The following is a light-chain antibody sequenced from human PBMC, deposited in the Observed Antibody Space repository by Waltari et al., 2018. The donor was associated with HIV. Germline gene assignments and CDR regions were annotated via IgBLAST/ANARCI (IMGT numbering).Light chain of an antibody. V-gene: IGLV1-47*01. J-gene: IGLJ1*01. CDR2: RNN. CDR1: NSNIGSNF. Sequence: QSGLTQPPSASGTPGQRLSIPCAGNNSNIGSNFLFWYRQIPGAAPHLLVYRNNQRPSGVGDRFSGSRSGASASLVISGLRVEDEADYYCASWDDGLRGHVFGSGTTVSV. CDR3: ASWDDGLRGHV.